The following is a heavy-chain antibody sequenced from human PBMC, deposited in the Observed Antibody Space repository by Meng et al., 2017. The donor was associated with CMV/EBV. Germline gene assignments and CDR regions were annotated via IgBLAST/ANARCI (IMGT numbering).Heavy chain of an antibody. CDR3: AGSRSWGGACDY. CDR1: GAPIKSYN. V-gene: IGHV4-4*07. CDR2: IHVISHT. D-gene: IGHD7-27*01. Sequence: QVQIQESGSGLVKTSETLSLTCIVSGAPIKSYNWNGVRQPGGQGLEWIGLIHVISHTVYDPSLKSRVTVSPAATKSYFPLTLNSAAAAATATYCGAGSRSWGGACDYWGQGILVTVSS. J-gene: IGHJ4*02.